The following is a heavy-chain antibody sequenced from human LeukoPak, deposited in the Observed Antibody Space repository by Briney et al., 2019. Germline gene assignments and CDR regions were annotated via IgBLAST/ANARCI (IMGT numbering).Heavy chain of an antibody. V-gene: IGHV4-4*07. Sequence: PSETLSLTCTVSGGSISSYYWSWIRQPAGKGLEWIGRIYTSGSTNYNPSLKSRVTMSVDTSKNQFSLKLSSVTAADTAVYYCARSGRSYGDYNAFDIWGQGTMVTVSS. CDR2: IYTSGST. J-gene: IGHJ3*02. CDR1: GGSISSYY. CDR3: ARSGRSYGDYNAFDI. D-gene: IGHD4-17*01.